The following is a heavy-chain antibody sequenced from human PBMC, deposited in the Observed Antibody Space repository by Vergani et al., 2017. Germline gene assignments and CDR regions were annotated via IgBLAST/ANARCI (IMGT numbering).Heavy chain of an antibody. V-gene: IGHV4-38-2*01. CDR2: IYHSGST. J-gene: IGHJ4*02. CDR3: ARHSASGSYYSAFDY. CDR1: GYSISSGYY. D-gene: IGHD3-10*01. Sequence: QVQLQESGPGLVKPSETLSLTCAVSGYSISSGYYWGWIRQPSGKGLEWIGSIYHSGSTYFHPSLKSRGTISVDTSKNQFSLKLSSVTAADTAVYYCARHSASGSYYSAFDYWGQGTLVTVSS.